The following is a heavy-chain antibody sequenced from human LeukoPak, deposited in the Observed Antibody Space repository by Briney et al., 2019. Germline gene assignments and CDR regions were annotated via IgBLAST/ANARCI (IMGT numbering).Heavy chain of an antibody. Sequence: GALRLSCAASGFTFSSYAMHWVRQAPGKGLEWVAVISYDGSNKYYADSVKGRFTISRDNAKNSLYLQMNSLRAEDTAVYYCARDLGRYCSSTSCYSFQHWGQGTLVTVSS. V-gene: IGHV3-30-3*01. J-gene: IGHJ1*01. CDR3: ARDLGRYCSSTSCYSFQH. CDR2: ISYDGSNK. CDR1: GFTFSSYA. D-gene: IGHD2-2*02.